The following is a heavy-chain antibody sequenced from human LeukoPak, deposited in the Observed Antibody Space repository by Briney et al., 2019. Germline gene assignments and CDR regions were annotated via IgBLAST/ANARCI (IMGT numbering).Heavy chain of an antibody. D-gene: IGHD6-19*01. V-gene: IGHV4-4*07. CDR2: IHTSGRT. CDR3: AGRGLSTGWTFDY. Sequence: PSETLSLTCSVSGGSIETYYWSWIRQPAGKGLEWIAQIHTSGRTDFNPSLKSRVSISMDTPNNQFSLMISSVTAADTAIYYCAGRGLSTGWTFDYWGHGTLVTVSS. CDR1: GGSIETYY. J-gene: IGHJ4*01.